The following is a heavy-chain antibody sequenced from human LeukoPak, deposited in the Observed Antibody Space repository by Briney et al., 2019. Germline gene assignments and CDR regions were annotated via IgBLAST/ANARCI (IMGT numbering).Heavy chain of an antibody. D-gene: IGHD6-19*01. CDR1: GITLSNYG. CDR2: ISSRGDST. CDR3: VKGPRPDITVAHTVEN. J-gene: IGHJ4*02. V-gene: IGHV3-23*01. Sequence: PGGSLRLSCAVSGITLSNYGMSWVRQVPGRGLEWVSTISSRGDSTYVADSVKGRFTISRDNSKNSLYLQMNTVRAEDTAVYYCVKGPRPDITVAHTVENWGQGTLVTVSS.